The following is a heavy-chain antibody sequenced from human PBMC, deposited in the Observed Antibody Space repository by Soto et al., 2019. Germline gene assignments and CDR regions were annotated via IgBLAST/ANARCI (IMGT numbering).Heavy chain of an antibody. Sequence: VGSLRLSCAASGFTFSTYWMSWVRQAPGKGLEWVGNIKQDGSGENYVDSVKGRFTISRDNANHPLYLQMNSLRAEDTAVYYCARDRGPPRYLYYGMDVWGQGTTVTVSS. CDR2: IKQDGSGE. V-gene: IGHV3-7*01. D-gene: IGHD3-10*01. CDR3: ARDRGPPRYLYYGMDV. CDR1: GFTFSTYW. J-gene: IGHJ6*02.